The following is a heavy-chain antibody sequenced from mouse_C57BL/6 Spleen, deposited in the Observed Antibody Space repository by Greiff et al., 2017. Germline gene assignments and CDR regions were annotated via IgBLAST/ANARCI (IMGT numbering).Heavy chain of an antibody. J-gene: IGHJ1*03. CDR2: IDPETGGT. CDR1: GYTFTDYE. V-gene: IGHV1-15*01. Sequence: QVQLQQSGAELVRPGASVTLSCKASGYTFTDYEMHWVKQTPVHGLEWIGAIDPETGGTAYNQKFKGKAILTAAKSSSTASLELRSLTSEDSAVYYCTRDRGNPRWYFDVWGTGTTVTVSS. D-gene: IGHD2-1*01. CDR3: TRDRGNPRWYFDV.